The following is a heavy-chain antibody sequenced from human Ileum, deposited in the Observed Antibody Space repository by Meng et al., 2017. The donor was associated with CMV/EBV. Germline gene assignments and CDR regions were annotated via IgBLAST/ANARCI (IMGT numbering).Heavy chain of an antibody. Sequence: GESLKISCAASGFTFSTYWMHWVRQAPGKGLVWISRIIGDGTYTSYADSVKGRFTISRDNAKNALYLQVNSLRAEDTAVYYCARGGGVYNYDLVDYWGQGTLVTVSS. CDR2: IIGDGTYT. D-gene: IGHD5-24*01. CDR3: ARGGGVYNYDLVDY. CDR1: GFTFSTYW. J-gene: IGHJ4*02. V-gene: IGHV3-74*01.